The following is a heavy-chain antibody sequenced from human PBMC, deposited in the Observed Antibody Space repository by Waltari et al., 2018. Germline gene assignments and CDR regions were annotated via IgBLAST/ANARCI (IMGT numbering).Heavy chain of an antibody. D-gene: IGHD2-8*02. J-gene: IGHJ5*02. V-gene: IGHV4-39*01. CDR2: WYYNGTT. Sequence: QLPLQESGPGLVKSSETLSLTCTVSGAPISSSSSYWGWIRQSPGKGLELIGSWYYNGTTYYHPSLKGRVTISVDTSKKQFFLKLSSVTASDTAMYYCARYPAVVYAKVDPWGQGTLVIVSS. CDR1: GAPISSSSSY. CDR3: ARYPAVVYAKVDP.